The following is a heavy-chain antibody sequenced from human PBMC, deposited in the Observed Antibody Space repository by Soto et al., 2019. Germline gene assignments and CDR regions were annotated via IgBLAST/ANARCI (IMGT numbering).Heavy chain of an antibody. D-gene: IGHD6-13*01. CDR1: GFTFSRYW. CDR3: GGLAAAGN. CDR2: IKQDGSEK. V-gene: IGHV3-7*01. J-gene: IGHJ4*02. Sequence: SLRLSCAAYGFTFSRYWMSWVRQAPGKGLEWVANIKQDGSEKYYVDSVKGRFTISRDNAKNSLYLQMNSLRAEDTAVYYCGGLAAAGNLGQGTLVTVSS.